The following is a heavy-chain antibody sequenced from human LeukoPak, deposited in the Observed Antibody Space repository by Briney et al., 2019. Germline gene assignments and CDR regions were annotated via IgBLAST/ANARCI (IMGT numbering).Heavy chain of an antibody. V-gene: IGHV3-43D*03. D-gene: IGHD5-12*01. J-gene: IGHJ5*01. CDR3: VKDKYSDGFFDY. CDR1: GFTFDDYA. CDR2: ITWDGGST. Sequence: GGSLRLSCAASGFTFDDYAMNWVRQRPGKGLEWVSLITWDGGSTFYADSVRGRFTISRDNNKDSLYLQMNSLRVDDTAFYYCVKDKYSDGFFDYWGHGTLVTVSS.